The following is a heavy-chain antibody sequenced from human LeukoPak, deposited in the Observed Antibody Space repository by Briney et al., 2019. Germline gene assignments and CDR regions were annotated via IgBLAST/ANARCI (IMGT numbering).Heavy chain of an antibody. Sequence: PSETLSLTCTVSGGSISSGDYYWSWIRQPPGKGLGWIGYIYYSGSTYYNPSLKSRVTISVDTSKNQFSLKLSSVTAADTAVYYCARDSNYYGSRRFDPWGQGTLVTVSS. J-gene: IGHJ5*02. D-gene: IGHD3-10*01. CDR3: ARDSNYYGSRRFDP. CDR2: IYYSGST. CDR1: GGSISSGDYY. V-gene: IGHV4-30-4*01.